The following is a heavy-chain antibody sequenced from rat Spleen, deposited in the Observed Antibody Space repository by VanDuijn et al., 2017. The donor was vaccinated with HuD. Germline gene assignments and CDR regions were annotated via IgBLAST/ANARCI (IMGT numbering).Heavy chain of an antibody. Sequence: EVQLVESGGGLVQPGRSLKLSCAASGFTFRNYGMAWVRQAPGKGLEWVASITNASGRTYYPDSVKGRFTITRDNAKSTLYLQMDSLRSEDTATYYCARHELPGYNWFAYWGQGTLVTVSS. J-gene: IGHJ3*01. CDR2: ITNASGRT. CDR1: GFTFRNYG. V-gene: IGHV5-29*01. CDR3: ARHELPGYNWFAY. D-gene: IGHD1-4*01.